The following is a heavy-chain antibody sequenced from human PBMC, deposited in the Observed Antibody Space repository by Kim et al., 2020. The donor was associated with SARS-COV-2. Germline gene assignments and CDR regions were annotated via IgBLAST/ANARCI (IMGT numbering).Heavy chain of an antibody. D-gene: IGHD5-12*01. CDR2: IIPIFGTG. Sequence: SVKVSCKASGGTFSSYAISWVRQAPGQGLEWMGGIIPIFGTGNYAQKFQGRVTITADESTSTAYMELSSLRSEDTAVYYFARVGRDGYNLPTDYWGQGTLVTVSS. V-gene: IGHV1-69*13. CDR1: GGTFSSYA. CDR3: ARVGRDGYNLPTDY. J-gene: IGHJ4*02.